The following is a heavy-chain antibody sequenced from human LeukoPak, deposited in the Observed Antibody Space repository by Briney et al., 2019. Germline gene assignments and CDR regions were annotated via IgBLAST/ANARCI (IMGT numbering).Heavy chain of an antibody. CDR3: ARDRTYYYDSSALFDY. CDR1: GYTFTSYG. CDR2: ISAYNGNT. J-gene: IGHJ4*02. Sequence: ASVKVSCKASGYTFTSYGISWVRQAPGQGLEWMGWISAYNGNTNYAQKLQGRVTMTTDTSTSTAYMELRSLRSDGTAVYYCARDRTYYYDSSALFDYWGQGTLVTVSS. V-gene: IGHV1-18*01. D-gene: IGHD3-22*01.